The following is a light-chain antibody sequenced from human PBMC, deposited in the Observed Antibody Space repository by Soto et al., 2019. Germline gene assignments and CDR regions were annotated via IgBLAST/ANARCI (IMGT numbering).Light chain of an antibody. V-gene: IGKV1-5*01. Sequence: DIQLTQSPSFLSASVVDRVTITCRASHSISSWLAWYQQKPGKALKLLIYDASSLESGVPSRFSGSGSGTEFTLTISSLQPDDFATYYCQQYNSYWTFGQGTKVDIK. CDR3: QQYNSYWT. J-gene: IGKJ1*01. CDR1: HSISSW. CDR2: DAS.